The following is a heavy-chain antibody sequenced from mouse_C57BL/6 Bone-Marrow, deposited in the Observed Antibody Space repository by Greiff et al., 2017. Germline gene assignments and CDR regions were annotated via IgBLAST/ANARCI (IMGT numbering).Heavy chain of an antibody. CDR2: IWTGGGT. J-gene: IGHJ4*01. Sequence: VQLVESGPGLVEPSQSLSITCTVSGFSLTSYAISWVRQPPGKGLEWLGVIWTGGGTNNNSALKSRLSLSKDNSKNQVFLKMNSLQTDDTARYYCARKRSYDERDARDYWGQGTAVTVSS. CDR3: ARKRSYDERDARDY. CDR1: GFSLTSYA. V-gene: IGHV2-9-1*01. D-gene: IGHD2-12*01.